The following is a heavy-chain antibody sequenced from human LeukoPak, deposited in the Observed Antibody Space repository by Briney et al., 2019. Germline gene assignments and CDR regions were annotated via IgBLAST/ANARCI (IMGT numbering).Heavy chain of an antibody. J-gene: IGHJ4*02. CDR1: GFTFSSYW. CDR3: ARDGRWTITTPGDY. V-gene: IGHV3-74*01. D-gene: IGHD1-14*01. Sequence: GGSLRLSCAASGFTFSSYWMHWVRQAPGKGLAWVSRINSDGSSTSYADSVKGRFAISRDNAKNTLYLQMNSLRAEDMAVYYCARDGRWTITTPGDYWGQGTLVTVSS. CDR2: INSDGSST.